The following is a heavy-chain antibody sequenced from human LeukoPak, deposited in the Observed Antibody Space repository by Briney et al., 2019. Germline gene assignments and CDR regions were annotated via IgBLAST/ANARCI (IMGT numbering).Heavy chain of an antibody. Sequence: ASVKVSCKASGYTFTGYYMHWVRQAPGQGLEWMGWINPNSGGTNHAQKFQGRVTMTRDTSISTAYMELSRLRSDDTAVYYCARELDYYGSGSYWGQGTLVTVSS. CDR3: ARELDYYGSGSY. V-gene: IGHV1-2*02. D-gene: IGHD3-10*01. CDR2: INPNSGGT. J-gene: IGHJ4*02. CDR1: GYTFTGYY.